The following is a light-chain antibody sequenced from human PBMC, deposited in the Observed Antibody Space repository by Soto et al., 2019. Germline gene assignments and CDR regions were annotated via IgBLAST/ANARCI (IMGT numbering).Light chain of an antibody. CDR3: QQYTGPPTT. J-gene: IGKJ5*01. Sequence: EMVFTQSPGTMSLSPGVRANLSCRASQIVSNNYLAWYQQKPGQAPRLLIYGASNRATGIPDRFSGSGSGTDFTLTISRLEPEDSAVYFCQQYTGPPTTFGQGTRLEI. V-gene: IGKV3-20*01. CDR2: GAS. CDR1: QIVSNNY.